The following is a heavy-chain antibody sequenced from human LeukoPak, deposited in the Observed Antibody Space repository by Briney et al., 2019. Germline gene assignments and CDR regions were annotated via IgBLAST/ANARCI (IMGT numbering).Heavy chain of an antibody. J-gene: IGHJ3*02. CDR2: IVPIFGTA. Sequence: SVKVSCKASLGTFSRCAISWVRQAPGQPLEWMGGIVPIFGTANYAQKFQSRVTITTDESTSTAYMELSGLRSEDTGVYYCARAEIHDAFDIWGQGKMVTVSS. CDR1: LGTFSRCA. CDR3: ARAEIHDAFDI. V-gene: IGHV1-69*05.